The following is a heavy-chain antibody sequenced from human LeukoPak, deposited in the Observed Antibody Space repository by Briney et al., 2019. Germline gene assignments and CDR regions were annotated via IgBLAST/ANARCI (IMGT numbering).Heavy chain of an antibody. D-gene: IGHD3-3*01. CDR3: ARGRDFWSGYYRSRWFDP. CDR2: INHSGST. CDR1: GGSFSGYY. J-gene: IGHJ5*02. Sequence: KPSETLSLTCAVYGGSFSGYYWSWIRQPPGKGLEWIGEINHSGSTNYNPSLKSRVTISVDTSKNQFSLELSSVTAADTAVYYCARGRDFWSGYYRSRWFDPWGQGTLVTVSS. V-gene: IGHV4-34*01.